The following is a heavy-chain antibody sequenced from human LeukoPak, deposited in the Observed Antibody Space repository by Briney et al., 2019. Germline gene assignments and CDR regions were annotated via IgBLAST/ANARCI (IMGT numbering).Heavy chain of an antibody. D-gene: IGHD6-13*01. CDR3: AHSLPLYSSSSDAFDI. J-gene: IGHJ3*02. Sequence: SGPTLVNPTQTLTLTCTFSGFSLSTSGVGVGWIRQPPGKALEWLALIYWDDDKRYSPSLKSRLTITKDTSKNQVVLTMTNMDPVDTATYYCAHSLPLYSSSSDAFDIWGQGTMVTVSS. CDR1: GFSLSTSGVG. V-gene: IGHV2-5*02. CDR2: IYWDDDK.